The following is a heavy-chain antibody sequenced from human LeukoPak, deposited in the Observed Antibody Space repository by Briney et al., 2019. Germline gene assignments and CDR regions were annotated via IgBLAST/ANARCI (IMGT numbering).Heavy chain of an antibody. D-gene: IGHD1-26*01. Sequence: SHTLSLTCVIYGYSISAGYFWGWIRQSPVKGLEWIGSVHHTASDYYNPSLKSRVTVSIDTSKNHFSLNLTSVTAADTAVFFCARVIVTATHVPDAFDLWGQGILVTVSS. V-gene: IGHV4-38-2*01. J-gene: IGHJ3*01. CDR3: ARVIVTATHVPDAFDL. CDR1: GYSISAGYF. CDR2: VHHTASD.